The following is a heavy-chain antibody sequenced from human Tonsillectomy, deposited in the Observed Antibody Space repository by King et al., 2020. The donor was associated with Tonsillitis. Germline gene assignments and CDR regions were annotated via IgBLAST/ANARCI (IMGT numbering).Heavy chain of an antibody. CDR2: IYNSGST. V-gene: IGHV4-4*07. CDR3: ARDRGVTLNFAY. D-gene: IGHD2-21*02. J-gene: IGHJ4*02. CDR1: GASISDYH. Sequence: QLQESGPGLVKPSETLSLTCTVSGASISDYHWSWIRQSAGKGLEWIGRIYNSGSTKYNPSLKSRVTMSLDTSKNQFSLKLTSVTAADTAVYYCARDRGVTLNFAYWGQGTLVTVSS.